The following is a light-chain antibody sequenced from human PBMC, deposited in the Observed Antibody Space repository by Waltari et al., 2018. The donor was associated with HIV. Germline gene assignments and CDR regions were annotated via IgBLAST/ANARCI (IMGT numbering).Light chain of an antibody. CDR3: QSYDSTNPCI. CDR2: EDN. V-gene: IGLV6-57*03. Sequence: NFILTQPHSVSESPGKTVTISCARSSGGIASNSVQWYQQRPGRAPPPVLSEDNQRPSGVPDRFSGSIDSSSNSASLTIYDLKTEDEADYYCQSYDSTNPCIFGTGTRVTVL. J-gene: IGLJ1*01. CDR1: SGGIASNS.